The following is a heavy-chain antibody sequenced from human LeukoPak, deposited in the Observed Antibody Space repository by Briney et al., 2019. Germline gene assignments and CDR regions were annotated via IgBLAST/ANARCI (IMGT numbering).Heavy chain of an antibody. V-gene: IGHV3-30*02. Sequence: PGGSLRLSCAASGFILSSYAMHWVRQAPGKGLEWVAFTQHDGDDKYYADSVKGRFTISRDNSKNTLYLQMNSLRAEDTAVYYCARDSQWLRAFDIWGQGTMVTVSS. CDR3: ARDSQWLRAFDI. D-gene: IGHD6-19*01. J-gene: IGHJ3*02. CDR1: GFILSSYA. CDR2: TQHDGDDK.